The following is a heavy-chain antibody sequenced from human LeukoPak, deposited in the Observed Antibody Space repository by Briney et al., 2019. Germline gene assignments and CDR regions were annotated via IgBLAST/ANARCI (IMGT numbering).Heavy chain of an antibody. V-gene: IGHV1-3*01. J-gene: IGHJ4*02. CDR1: GYTFTSYA. CDR3: ARLRAAAGTYDY. Sequence: ASVKVSCKASGYTFTSYAMHWVRQAPGQRLEWMGWINAGNGNTKYSQKFQGRVTTTRDTSASTAYMELSSLRSEDTAVYYCARLRAAAGTYDYWGQGTLVTVSS. CDR2: INAGNGNT. D-gene: IGHD6-13*01.